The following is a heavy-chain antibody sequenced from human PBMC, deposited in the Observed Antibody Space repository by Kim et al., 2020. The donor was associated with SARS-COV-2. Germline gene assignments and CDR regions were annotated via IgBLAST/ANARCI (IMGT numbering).Heavy chain of an antibody. CDR3: ARLRPMVRGEYYFDY. D-gene: IGHD3-10*01. Sequence: PFQGQVTISADKAISTAYLQWSSLTASDTAMYYCARLRPMVRGEYYFDYWGQGTLVTVSS. V-gene: IGHV5-51*01. J-gene: IGHJ4*02.